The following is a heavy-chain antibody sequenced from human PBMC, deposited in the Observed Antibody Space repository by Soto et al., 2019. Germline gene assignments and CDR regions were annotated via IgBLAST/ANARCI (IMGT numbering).Heavy chain of an antibody. CDR3: AKSSGSYIGPRYYMDV. D-gene: IGHD3-10*01. CDR1: GFTFSSYA. CDR2: ISGSGGST. V-gene: IGHV3-23*01. Sequence: GGSLRLSCAASGFTFSSYAMSWVRQAPGKGLEWVSAISGSGGSTYYADSVKGRFTISRDNSKNTLYLQMNSLRAEDTAVYYCAKSSGSYIGPRYYMDVWGKGTTVTVSS. J-gene: IGHJ6*03.